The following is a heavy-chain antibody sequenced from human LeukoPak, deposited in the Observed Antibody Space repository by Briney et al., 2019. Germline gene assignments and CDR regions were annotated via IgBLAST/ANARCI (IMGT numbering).Heavy chain of an antibody. CDR3: ATWGSTWCDY. CDR2: INPKSGGT. Sequence: ASVKVSCKASGYTFTDYYLHWVRQAPGQGLGWMAWINPKSGGTHYAQKYQGRVTMTRDTSISTAYMELSRLRSDDTAVYYCATWGSTWCDYWGQGTLVTVSS. CDR1: GYTFTDYY. J-gene: IGHJ4*02. D-gene: IGHD6-13*01. V-gene: IGHV1-2*02.